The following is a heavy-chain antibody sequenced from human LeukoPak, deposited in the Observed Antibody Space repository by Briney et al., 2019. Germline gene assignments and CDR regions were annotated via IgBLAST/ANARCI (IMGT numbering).Heavy chain of an antibody. CDR2: IYYSGST. J-gene: IGHJ4*02. V-gene: IGHV4-39*07. D-gene: IGHD6-19*01. Sequence: SETLSLTCTVSGGSISSSSYYWGWIRQPPGKGLEWIGSIYYSGSTYYNPSLKSRVTISVDTSKNQFSLKLSSVTAADTAVYYCARDHGSVAGIHWGQGTLVTVSS. CDR1: GGSISSSSYY. CDR3: ARDHGSVAGIH.